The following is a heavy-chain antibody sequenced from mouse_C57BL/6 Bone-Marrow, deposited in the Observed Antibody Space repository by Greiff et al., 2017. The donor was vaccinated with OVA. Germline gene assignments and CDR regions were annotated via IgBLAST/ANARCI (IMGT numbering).Heavy chain of an antibody. J-gene: IGHJ4*01. CDR3: ASPYAIDY. CDR1: GFTFTDYY. CDR2: VYPYNGGT. Sequence: VQLQQSGPVLVKPGPSVKLSCKASGFTFTDYYMHWVTQSPGKSLEWIGLVYPYNGGTSFHQKFKGKATLTVDTSSSTAYMELNSLTSEDAAVYYCASPYAIDYWGQGTSVTVSS. V-gene: IGHV1-36*01.